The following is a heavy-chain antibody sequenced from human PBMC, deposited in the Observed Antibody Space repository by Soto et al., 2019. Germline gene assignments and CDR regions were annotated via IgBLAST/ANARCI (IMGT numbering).Heavy chain of an antibody. V-gene: IGHV3-23*01. CDR3: AKDSRYNYPHDAFDI. J-gene: IGHJ3*02. CDR1: GVTFSSYA. Sequence: GGSLRLSCAASGVTFSSYAMSLVRQAPGKGLEWVSAISGSGGSTYYADSVKGRFTISRDNSKNTLYLQMNSLRAEDTAVYYCAKDSRYNYPHDAFDIWGQGTMVTVSS. D-gene: IGHD1-1*01. CDR2: ISGSGGST.